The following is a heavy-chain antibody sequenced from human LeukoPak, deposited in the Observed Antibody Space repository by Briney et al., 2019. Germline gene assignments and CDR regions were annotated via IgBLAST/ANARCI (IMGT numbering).Heavy chain of an antibody. D-gene: IGHD6-13*01. V-gene: IGHV3-23*01. CDR3: ASSYSSNWYGSVGY. Sequence: GGSLRLSCAASGSTFSIYAMSWVRQAPGKVLEWVSAISGSGGTAYYADSVKGRFTISRDNSKNTLYLQMNSLRAEDTAVYYCASSYSSNWYGSVGYWGQRTLVTVSS. CDR2: ISGSGGTA. CDR1: GSTFSIYA. J-gene: IGHJ4*02.